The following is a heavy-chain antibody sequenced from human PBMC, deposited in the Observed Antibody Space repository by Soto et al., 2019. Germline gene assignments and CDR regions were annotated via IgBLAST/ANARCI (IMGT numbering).Heavy chain of an antibody. Sequence: SETLSLTCTVSGGSVSNGFYSWSWIRQSPGRGLEWIGYIYYSGDIYYSPSLKSRVTISLDRSKNQFSLKLSSVTAADTAVYYCARVPGPWGQGTLVTVSS. CDR3: ARVPGP. CDR2: IYYSGDI. V-gene: IGHV4-30-4*01. CDR1: GGSVSNGFYS. J-gene: IGHJ5*02.